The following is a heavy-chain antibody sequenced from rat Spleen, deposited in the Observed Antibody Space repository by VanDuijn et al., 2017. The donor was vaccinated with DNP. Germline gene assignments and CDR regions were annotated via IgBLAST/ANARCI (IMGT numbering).Heavy chain of an antibody. CDR2: ISYDGSST. CDR3: TSNPHIRTTAPSVWSAPYSESYYFD. J-gene: IGHJ2*01. V-gene: IGHV5S10*01. CDR1: GFTFSDHN. D-gene: IGHD1-11*01. Sequence: EVQLVESGGGLVQPGRSLKLSCTASGFTFSDHNMAWVRQAPKKGLEWVATISYDGSSTYYPDSVKGRFVISRDNAKSTLYLQVNSLRSEDTATYYCTSNPHIRTTAPSVWSAPYSESYYFD.